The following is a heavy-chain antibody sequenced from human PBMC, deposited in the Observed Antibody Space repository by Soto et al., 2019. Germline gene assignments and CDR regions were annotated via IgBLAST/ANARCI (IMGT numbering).Heavy chain of an antibody. CDR1: GGSISSYY. CDR3: ARTQGKAAFDI. J-gene: IGHJ3*02. D-gene: IGHD3-10*01. CDR2: IYYSGST. Sequence: ASETLSLTCTVSGGSISSYYWSWIRQPPGKGLEWIGYIYYSGSTNYNPSLKSRVTISVDTSKNQFSLKLSSVTAADTAVYYCARTQGKAAFDIWGQGTMVTVSS. V-gene: IGHV4-59*01.